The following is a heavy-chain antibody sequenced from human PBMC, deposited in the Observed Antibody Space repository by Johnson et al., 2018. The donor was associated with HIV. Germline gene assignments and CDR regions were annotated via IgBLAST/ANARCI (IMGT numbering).Heavy chain of an antibody. CDR3: ASGYGDYPPREAFDI. D-gene: IGHD4-17*01. Sequence: VRQTPGNGLEWVGHIGTEADDYATSYVASVKGRFIVSRDDSENTAYLQMNSLKIEDTAVYYCASGYGDYPPREAFDIWGQGTMVTVSS. J-gene: IGHJ3*02. CDR2: IGTEADDYAT. V-gene: IGHV3-73*01.